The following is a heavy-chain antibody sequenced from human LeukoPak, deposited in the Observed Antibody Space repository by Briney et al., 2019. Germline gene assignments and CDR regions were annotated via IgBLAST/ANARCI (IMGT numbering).Heavy chain of an antibody. CDR3: ARGQYYYGSGSYAKLDY. CDR1: GGSISSYY. CDR2: IYTSGST. D-gene: IGHD3-10*01. Sequence: SETLSLTCTVSGGSISSYYWSWIRQPAGKGLEWIGRIYTSGSTNYNPSLKSRVTMSVDTSKNQFPLKLSSVTAADTAVYYCARGQYYYGSGSYAKLDYWGQGTLVTVSS. J-gene: IGHJ4*02. V-gene: IGHV4-4*07.